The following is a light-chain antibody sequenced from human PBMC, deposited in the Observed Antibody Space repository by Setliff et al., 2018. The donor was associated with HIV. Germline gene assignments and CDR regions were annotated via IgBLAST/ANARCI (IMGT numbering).Light chain of an antibody. V-gene: IGLV2-23*02. Sequence: QSVLTQPASVSGSPGQSIAISCTGNDSDVGTYNLVSWYQQHPGKAPQLTIFEVNKRPSGISDRFSGSKSGNTASLTISGLQAEDEADYYCSSYAGADAFEVFGTGTKVTV. CDR1: DSDVGTYNL. CDR2: EVN. CDR3: SSYAGADAFEV. J-gene: IGLJ1*01.